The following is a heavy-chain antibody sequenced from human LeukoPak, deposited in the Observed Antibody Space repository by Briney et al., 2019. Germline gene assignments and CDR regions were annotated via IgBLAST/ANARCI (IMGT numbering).Heavy chain of an antibody. Sequence: PGGSLRLSCAAYGSRVTSDHMSWVRPAQGKGLEWVSLFHTDGNIYYADSVKGRFTISRDDSKNTVYLQMNSLRAEDTAVYYCAKARGGDWGQGTLVTVSS. CDR1: GSRVTSDH. V-gene: IGHV3-53*01. D-gene: IGHD3-10*01. CDR2: FHTDGNI. CDR3: AKARGGD. J-gene: IGHJ4*02.